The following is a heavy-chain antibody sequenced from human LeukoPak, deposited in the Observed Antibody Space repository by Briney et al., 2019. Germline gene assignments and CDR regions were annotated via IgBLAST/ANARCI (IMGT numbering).Heavy chain of an antibody. D-gene: IGHD4-17*01. CDR2: INHSGST. Sequence: PSETLSLTCAVYGGSFSGYYWSWIRQPPGKGLEWIGEINHSGSTNYNPSLKSRLTLSVDTSKNQFSPKLSSVTAADTAVYYCASTYGDSGYYFDYWGQGTLVTGSS. CDR3: ASTYGDSGYYFDY. CDR1: GGSFSGYY. V-gene: IGHV4-34*01. J-gene: IGHJ4*02.